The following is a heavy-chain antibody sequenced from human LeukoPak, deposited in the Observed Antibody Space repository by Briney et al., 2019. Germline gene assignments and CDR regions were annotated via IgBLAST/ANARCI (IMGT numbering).Heavy chain of an antibody. J-gene: IGHJ4*02. D-gene: IGHD5-18*01. CDR2: IYYSGST. Sequence: SETLSLTCTVSGGSISSGGCYWSWIRQHPGKGLEWIGYIYYSGSTNYNPSLKSRVTISVDTSKNQFSLKLSSVTAADTAVYYCARYTADLEYYFDYWGQGTLVTVSS. CDR1: GGSISSGGCY. CDR3: ARYTADLEYYFDY. V-gene: IGHV4-61*08.